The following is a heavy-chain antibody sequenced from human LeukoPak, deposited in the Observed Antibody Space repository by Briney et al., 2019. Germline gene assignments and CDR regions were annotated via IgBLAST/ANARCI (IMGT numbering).Heavy chain of an antibody. CDR2: IYTSENT. D-gene: IGHD3-10*01. Sequence: SETLSLTCTVSGGSISRYSWTWIRQPAGKKLEWIGRIYTSENTNYNPSLKSRVTMSVDTSKNQFSLKLTSVTAADTAVYYCARVTGSGSYYNYYLYYYMDVWGRGTTVTISS. V-gene: IGHV4-4*07. J-gene: IGHJ6*03. CDR1: GGSISRYS. CDR3: ARVTGSGSYYNYYLYYYMDV.